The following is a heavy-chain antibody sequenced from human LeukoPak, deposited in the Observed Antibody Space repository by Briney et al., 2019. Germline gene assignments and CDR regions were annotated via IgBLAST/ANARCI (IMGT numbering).Heavy chain of an antibody. J-gene: IGHJ4*02. V-gene: IGHV4-39*07. D-gene: IGHD3-22*01. CDR3: ARGDDSSGYYHLPFDY. CDR1: GGSISSSSYY. Sequence: PSETLSLTCTVSGGSISSSSYYWSWIRQPPGKGLEWIGSIYYSGSTYYNPSLKSRVTISVDTSKNQFSLKLSSVTAADTAVYYCARGDDSSGYYHLPFDYWGQGTLVTVSS. CDR2: IYYSGST.